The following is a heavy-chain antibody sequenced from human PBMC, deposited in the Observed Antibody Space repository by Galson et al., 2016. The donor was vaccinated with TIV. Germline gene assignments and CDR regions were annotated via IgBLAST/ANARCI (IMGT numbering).Heavy chain of an antibody. D-gene: IGHD3-3*01. CDR2: LSSGGTT. V-gene: IGHV4-61*09. J-gene: IGHJ6*02. Sequence: TLSLTCTVSHGSISSGGYYWTWTRQPAGKGLEWIGHLSSGGTTNYNPSFKGRVTMSLDTSKNQFSLKVTSVTAADTAGYYCARGRRGADSWSGYAFHDMDVWGQGTTVTVSS. CDR1: HGSISSGGYY. CDR3: ARGRRGADSWSGYAFHDMDV.